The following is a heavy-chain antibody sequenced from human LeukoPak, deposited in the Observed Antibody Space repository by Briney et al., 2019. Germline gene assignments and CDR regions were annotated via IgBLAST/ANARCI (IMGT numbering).Heavy chain of an antibody. CDR3: PREATAPGPFSTDYYYYMDV. J-gene: IGHJ6*03. Sequence: GGSLRLSCAASGITVSRNHMSWVRQAPGKGLEWVSGIYSGGSTFDADSVKGRFTSSRDTSKNTFYLQMNSLRVEDTAVYYCPREATAPGPFSTDYYYYMDVWAKGPRSPSP. CDR1: GITVSRNH. D-gene: IGHD5-24*01. CDR2: IYSGGST. V-gene: IGHV3-66*02.